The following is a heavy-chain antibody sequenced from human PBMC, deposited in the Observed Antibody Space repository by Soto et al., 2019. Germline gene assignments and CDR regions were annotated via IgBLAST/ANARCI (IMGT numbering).Heavy chain of an antibody. CDR3: ARRAVVAVTGSLDNWLDP. CDR2: IHYSGST. Sequence: SETLSLTCTVSGGSISSSIYYWGWIRQPPGKGLEWIGSIHYSGSTYYNPSPKSRVTISVDTSKNQFSLKLSSVTAADTAAYYCARRAVVAVTGSLDNWLDPWGQGILVTVSS. D-gene: IGHD2-21*01. CDR1: GGSISSSIYY. V-gene: IGHV4-39*01. J-gene: IGHJ5*02.